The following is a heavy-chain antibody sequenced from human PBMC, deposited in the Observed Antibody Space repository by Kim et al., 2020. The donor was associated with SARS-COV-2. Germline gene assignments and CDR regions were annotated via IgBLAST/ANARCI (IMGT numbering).Heavy chain of an antibody. CDR1: GFTFSSYW. CDR2: IKQDGSEK. V-gene: IGHV3-7*01. J-gene: IGHJ6*02. D-gene: IGHD3-10*01. CDR3: ARDLYGYYYYGMDV. Sequence: GGSLRLSCAASGFTFSSYWMSWVRQAPGKGLEWVANIKQDGSEKYYVDSVKGRFTISRDNAKNSLYLQMNSLRAEDTAVYYCARDLYGYYYYGMDVWGQGTTVTVSS.